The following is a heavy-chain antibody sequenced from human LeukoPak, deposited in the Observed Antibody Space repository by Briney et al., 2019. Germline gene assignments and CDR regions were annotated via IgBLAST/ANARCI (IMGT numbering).Heavy chain of an antibody. CDR3: ARHRARGLDY. J-gene: IGHJ4*02. D-gene: IGHD3-10*01. CDR1: GYSFTSYW. Sequence: GEALKISYEGGGYSFTSYWIGWGRPMPGKGLEWMGIIYPGDSDTRYRQSFQGQVTISADKSISTAYLQSSSLKASDTAMYYCARHRARGLDYWGQGTLVTVSS. CDR2: IYPGDSDT. V-gene: IGHV5-51*01.